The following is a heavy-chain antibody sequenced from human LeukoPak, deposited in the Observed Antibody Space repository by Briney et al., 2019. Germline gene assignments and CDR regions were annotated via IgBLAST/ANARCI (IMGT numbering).Heavy chain of an antibody. CDR2: IIPIFGTA. CDR3: ASGSGGIAVAGADY. V-gene: IGHV1-69*13. D-gene: IGHD6-19*01. CDR1: GGTFSSYA. J-gene: IGHJ4*02. Sequence: SVKVSCKASGGTFSSYAISWVRQAPGQGLEWMGGIIPIFGTANYAQKFQGRVTITADESTSTAYMELSSLRSEDTAVYYCASGSGGIAVAGADYWGQGTLVTVSS.